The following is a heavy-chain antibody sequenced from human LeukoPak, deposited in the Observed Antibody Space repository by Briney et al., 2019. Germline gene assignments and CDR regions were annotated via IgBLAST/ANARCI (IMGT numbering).Heavy chain of an antibody. Sequence: PSETLSLTCTVSGGSISSYCWSWIRQPAGKGLEWIGRIYTSGSTNYNPSLKSRVTMSVDASKNQFSLKLSSVTAADTAVYYCARVVGSVYYYYMDVWGKGTTVTISS. CDR1: GGSISSYC. V-gene: IGHV4-4*07. CDR3: ARVVGSVYYYYMDV. CDR2: IYTSGST. D-gene: IGHD3-10*01. J-gene: IGHJ6*03.